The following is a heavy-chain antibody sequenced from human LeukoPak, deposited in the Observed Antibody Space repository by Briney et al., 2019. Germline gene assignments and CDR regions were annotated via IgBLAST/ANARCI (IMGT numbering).Heavy chain of an antibody. CDR2: IYYSGST. V-gene: IGHV4-59*01. CDR1: GGSISRYY. CDR3: ARGVWGSYRSNTYFDY. Sequence: SETLSLTCTVSGGSISRYYWSWIRQPPGKGLEWIGYIYYSGSTNYNPSLKSRVTISVDTSKNQFSLKLSSVTAADTAVYYCARGVWGSYRSNTYFDYWGQGTLVTVSS. D-gene: IGHD3-16*02. J-gene: IGHJ4*02.